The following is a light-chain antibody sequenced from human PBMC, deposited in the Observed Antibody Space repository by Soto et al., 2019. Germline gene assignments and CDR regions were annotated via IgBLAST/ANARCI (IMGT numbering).Light chain of an antibody. J-gene: IGKJ4*01. V-gene: IGKV3-20*01. Sequence: EIVLTQSPVTLSLSPGERATLSCRSSQSVSSSYLAWYQQKPGQAPRLLIYDASSRATGIPDRFSGSGSGTDFTLTISRLEPEDFAVYYCQQYGNSPLTFGGGTKVDI. CDR2: DAS. CDR1: QSVSSSY. CDR3: QQYGNSPLT.